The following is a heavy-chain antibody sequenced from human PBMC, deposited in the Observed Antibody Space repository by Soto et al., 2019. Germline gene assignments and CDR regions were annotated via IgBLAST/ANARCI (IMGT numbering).Heavy chain of an antibody. D-gene: IGHD3-16*01. CDR1: GYTFTNHG. J-gene: IGHJ3*02. V-gene: IGHV1-18*04. CDR3: ASDRVAGIWGDAFDI. CDR2: INPYNANV. Sequence: QVQLVQSGAEVKKPGASVKVSCKTSGYTFTNHGINWVRQAPGQGLEWMGWINPYNANVNYAQKLQSLVTMTTDTSTSTAYMDLRSLTTGDTAVDSCASDRVAGIWGDAFDIWGQWTMVPVSS.